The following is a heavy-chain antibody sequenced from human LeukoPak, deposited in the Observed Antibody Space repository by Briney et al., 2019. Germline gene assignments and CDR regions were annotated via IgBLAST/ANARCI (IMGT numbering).Heavy chain of an antibody. Sequence: SETLSLTCTVSGGSISSYYWSWIRQPPGKGLEWIGYIYYSGSTNYNPSLKSRVTISVDTSKNQFSLKLSSVTAADTAVYYCARGDYGDYSDWGQGTLVTVSS. V-gene: IGHV4-59*01. D-gene: IGHD4-17*01. CDR2: IYYSGST. J-gene: IGHJ4*02. CDR3: ARGDYGDYSD. CDR1: GGSISSYY.